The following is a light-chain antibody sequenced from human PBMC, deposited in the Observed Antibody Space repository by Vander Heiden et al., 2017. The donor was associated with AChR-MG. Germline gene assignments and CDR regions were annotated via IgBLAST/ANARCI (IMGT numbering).Light chain of an antibody. CDR2: AAS. CDR1: QGIGNE. Sequence: AIQMTQSPSSLSTSVGDRVTITCRASQGIGNELGWFQQKPGKAPKLLIFAASSLHSGVPSRFSGSGSGTEFTLTISSLQPEDFATYYCLQDYNYPLTFGQGTKLEIK. V-gene: IGKV1-6*01. J-gene: IGKJ2*01. CDR3: LQDYNYPLT.